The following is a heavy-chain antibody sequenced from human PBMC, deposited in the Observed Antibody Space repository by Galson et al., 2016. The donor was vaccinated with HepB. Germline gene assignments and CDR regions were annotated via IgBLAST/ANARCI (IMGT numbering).Heavy chain of an antibody. Sequence: LRLSCAASGFTFSSYALSWVRQAPGKGLEWVSAISGSGGTTYFADSVKGRFTLSRDNSRNTMFLQMNSLRAEDTAVYYCAKDAPSGRVVTGTWDSWGQGTLVTVSS. J-gene: IGHJ4*02. V-gene: IGHV3-23*01. CDR3: AKDAPSGRVVTGTWDS. CDR2: ISGSGGTT. D-gene: IGHD2-21*02. CDR1: GFTFSSYA.